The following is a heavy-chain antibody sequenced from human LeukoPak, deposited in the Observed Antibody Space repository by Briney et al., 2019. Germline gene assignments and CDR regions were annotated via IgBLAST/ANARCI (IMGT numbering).Heavy chain of an antibody. CDR2: ISAYNGNT. CDR3: AREGYYDSSGYVSSVVY. D-gene: IGHD3-22*01. Sequence: ASVKVSCKASGYTFTSYGISWVRQAPGQGLEWMGWISAYNGNTNYAQKLQGRVTMTTDTSTSTAYMELRSLRSDDTAVYYCAREGYYDSSGYVSSVVYWGQGTLVTVSS. CDR1: GYTFTSYG. J-gene: IGHJ4*02. V-gene: IGHV1-18*01.